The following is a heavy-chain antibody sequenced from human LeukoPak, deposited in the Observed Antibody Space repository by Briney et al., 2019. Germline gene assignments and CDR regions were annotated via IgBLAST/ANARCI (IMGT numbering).Heavy chain of an antibody. CDR1: GGSISSSSYY. J-gene: IGHJ5*02. CDR2: INDGGST. CDR3: ARDCLEYSSSGDRTNWFDP. D-gene: IGHD6-6*01. V-gene: IGHV4-39*07. Sequence: SETLSLTCTVSGGSISSSSYYWGWIRQPPGKGLEWIGAINDGGSTNYNPSLKSRVTISVDTSKNQFSLRLSSMTAADTAVYYCARDCLEYSSSGDRTNWFDPWGQGTLVTVSS.